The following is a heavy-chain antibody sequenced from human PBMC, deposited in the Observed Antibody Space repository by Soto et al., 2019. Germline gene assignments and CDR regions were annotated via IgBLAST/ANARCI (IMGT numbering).Heavy chain of an antibody. CDR3: VRGTWVQLEQYWFDP. CDR2: INHSGST. D-gene: IGHD1-1*01. J-gene: IGHJ5*02. CDR1: GGSFSGYY. V-gene: IGHV4-34*01. Sequence: QVQLQQWGAGLLKPSETLSLTCAVYGGSFSGYYWSWIRQPPGKGLEWIGEINHSGSTNYNPSLKSRVTISVDTSTIQFPLKLSSVTAAVTAAYYCVRGTWVQLEQYWFDPWGQGTLVTVSS.